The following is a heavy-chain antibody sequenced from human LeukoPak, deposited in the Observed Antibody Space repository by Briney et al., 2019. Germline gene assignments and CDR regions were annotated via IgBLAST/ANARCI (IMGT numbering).Heavy chain of an antibody. CDR2: IKQDGSEK. Sequence: PGGSLRLSCAASGFTFSNYWMGWVRQAPGKGLEWVANIKQDGSEKRYVDPVKGRFSISRDNSRDTLNLQMNSLRAEDTAIYYCVQSTACYRSSWYLIYWGQGILVTVSS. CDR3: VQSTACYRSSWYLIY. CDR1: GFTFSNYW. D-gene: IGHD6-13*01. V-gene: IGHV3-7*03. J-gene: IGHJ4*02.